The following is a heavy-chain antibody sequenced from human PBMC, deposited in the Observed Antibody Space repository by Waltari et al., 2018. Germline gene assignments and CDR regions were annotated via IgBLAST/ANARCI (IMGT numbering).Heavy chain of an antibody. D-gene: IGHD3-22*01. Sequence: QLQLQESGPGLVKPSETLSLTCTVPVGPIGSSSSYWGRVGRRPGKGRGWFGSIYYSGSTYYNTCLKSRVTISVDTSKNQFSLKMSSVTAADTAVYYWARQDSSRDVWGKGTTVTVSS. J-gene: IGHJ6*04. V-gene: IGHV4-39*01. CDR1: VGPIGSSSSY. CDR2: IYYSGST. CDR3: ARQDSSRDV.